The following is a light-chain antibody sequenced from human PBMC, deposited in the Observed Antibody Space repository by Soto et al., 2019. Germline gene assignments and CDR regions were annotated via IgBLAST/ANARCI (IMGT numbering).Light chain of an antibody. CDR2: GAS. V-gene: IGKV1-5*01. J-gene: IGKJ1*01. CDR3: QHYNSYSEA. Sequence: DIQMTQSPSSLSTSVGDRVTITCRASENIRDFVNWYQQKPGKAPNLLIYGASTLQGGVPSRFSGSGSATEFTLTISSLQPDDFATYYCQHYNSYSEAFGQGTKVDIK. CDR1: ENIRDF.